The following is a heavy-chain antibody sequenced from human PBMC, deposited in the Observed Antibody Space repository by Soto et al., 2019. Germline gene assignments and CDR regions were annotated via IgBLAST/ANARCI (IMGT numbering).Heavy chain of an antibody. D-gene: IGHD5-12*01. CDR1: GFTFSSYS. CDR2: ISSSGTYI. V-gene: IGHV3-21*01. J-gene: IGHJ5*01. Sequence: EVHLVESGGGLVQPGGSLRLSCAASGFTFSSYSMNWVRQAPGKGLEWVSSISSSGTYIFYADSVKGRFTISRDNSKNSLYQQMNSLRVEDTAVYYCARSPVEIVATSLYWFDSWGQGTLVTVSS. CDR3: ARSPVEIVATSLYWFDS.